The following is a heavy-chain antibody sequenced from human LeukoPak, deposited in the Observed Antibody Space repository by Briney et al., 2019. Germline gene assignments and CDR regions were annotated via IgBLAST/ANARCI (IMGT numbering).Heavy chain of an antibody. Sequence: GGSLRLSCAASGFSFRSFAMHWVRQAPGKGLEYISAISDNGASTYYAKSVKGRFTISRDNSQNALWLQMGSLRAEDMAVYYCARDNGYSYGPVDYWGQGTLVTVSS. CDR3: ARDNGYSYGPVDY. J-gene: IGHJ4*02. D-gene: IGHD5-18*01. V-gene: IGHV3-64*01. CDR1: GFSFRSFA. CDR2: ISDNGAST.